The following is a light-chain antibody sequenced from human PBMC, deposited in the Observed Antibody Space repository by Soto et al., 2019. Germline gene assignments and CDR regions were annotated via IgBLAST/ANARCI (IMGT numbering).Light chain of an antibody. CDR3: QQYGSSPLT. CDR2: GAY. CDR1: QGINDY. J-gene: IGKJ4*01. V-gene: IGKV3-20*01. Sequence: EIGRPQYPATLSVSPGERSTLSCRASQGINDYVAWFQQKPGQAPRLLIYGAYSRATGIPDRFSGSWSGTDFTLTISRLEPEDSAVYYCQQYGSSPLTFGGGTKVDI.